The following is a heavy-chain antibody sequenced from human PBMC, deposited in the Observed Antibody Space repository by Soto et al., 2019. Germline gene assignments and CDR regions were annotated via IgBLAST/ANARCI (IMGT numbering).Heavy chain of an antibody. CDR2: IYDNGIT. CDR3: ARTYDSNGYANEFDS. Sequence: QVVLQESGPGLVKPSETLSLTCSVSGRSITSYYWSWVRQPPGKGLEWIGYIYDNGITSQNPSLKRRVTMSADTSQNQCSLKLTSVTGADTAVYYCARTYDSNGYANEFDSWGQGMLVTVTS. J-gene: IGHJ4*02. CDR1: GRSITSYY. V-gene: IGHV4-59*12. D-gene: IGHD3-22*01.